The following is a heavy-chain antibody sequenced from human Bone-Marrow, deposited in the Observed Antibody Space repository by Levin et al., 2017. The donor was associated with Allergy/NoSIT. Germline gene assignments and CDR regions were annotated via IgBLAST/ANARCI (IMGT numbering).Heavy chain of an antibody. D-gene: IGHD3-22*01. CDR3: AGDPARGYYDSSGYSGDR. Sequence: SCAASGFTFRHYTMNWVRQAPGKGLEWVSCITSSGDSTYYADSAKGRFTISRDTAKNSLYLQLNRLRDEDTAMFYCAGDPARGYYDSSGYSGDRLGQGTLVTVSS. V-gene: IGHV3-48*02. CDR1: GFTFRHYT. J-gene: IGHJ5*02. CDR2: ITSSGDST.